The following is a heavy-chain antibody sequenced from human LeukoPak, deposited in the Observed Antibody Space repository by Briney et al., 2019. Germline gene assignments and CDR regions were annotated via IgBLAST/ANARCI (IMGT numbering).Heavy chain of an antibody. V-gene: IGHV3-30*04. Sequence: PGGSLRLSCAASGFTFSSYAMHWVRQAPGKGLEWVAVISYDGSNKYYADSVKGRFTISRDNSKNTLYLQMNSLRAEDTAVYYCARAVACTFDYWGQGTLVTVSS. J-gene: IGHJ4*02. D-gene: IGHD3-16*01. CDR2: ISYDGSNK. CDR1: GFTFSSYA. CDR3: ARAVACTFDY.